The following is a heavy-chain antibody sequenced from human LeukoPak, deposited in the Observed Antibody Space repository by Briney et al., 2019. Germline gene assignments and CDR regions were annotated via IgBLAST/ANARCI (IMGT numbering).Heavy chain of an antibody. CDR2: VNSDGSST. Sequence: PGGSLRLSCAASTFTFSTYWMHWVRQAPGTGLVWVSLVNSDGSSTNYADSVKGRVTISRDNAKSTLYLQMNSLRAEDTAVYYCATDVPAVTIFGYWGQGTLVTVSS. CDR1: TFTFSTYW. CDR3: ATDVPAVTIFGY. J-gene: IGHJ4*02. V-gene: IGHV3-74*01. D-gene: IGHD2-2*01.